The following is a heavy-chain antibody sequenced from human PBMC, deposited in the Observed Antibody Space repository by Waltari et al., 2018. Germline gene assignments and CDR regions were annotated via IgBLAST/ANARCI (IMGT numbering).Heavy chain of an antibody. V-gene: IGHV1-69*04. D-gene: IGHD2-2*01. CDR3: ARVAAMEDY. Sequence: QVQLVQSGAEVKKPGSSVTVTCKAAGGTFSSYAISWVRQAPGQGLEWMGRIIPILGIANYAQKFQGRVTITADKSTSTAYRELSSLRSEDTAVYYCARVAAMEDYWGQGTLVTVSS. CDR1: GGTFSSYA. J-gene: IGHJ4*02. CDR2: IIPILGIA.